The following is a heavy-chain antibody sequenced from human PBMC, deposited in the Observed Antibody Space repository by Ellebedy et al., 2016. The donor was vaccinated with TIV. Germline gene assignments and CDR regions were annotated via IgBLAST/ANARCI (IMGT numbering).Heavy chain of an antibody. J-gene: IGHJ4*02. Sequence: GESLKISCKGSGYSFTSYWIGWVRQMPGKGLEWMGIIYPGDSDTRYSPSFQGQVTISADKSISTAYLQWSSLKASDTAMYYCARRGGYCSSTSCYRGGEEYYFDYWGQGTLVTVSS. CDR3: ARRGGYCSSTSCYRGGEEYYFDY. V-gene: IGHV5-51*01. D-gene: IGHD2-2*02. CDR1: GYSFTSYW. CDR2: IYPGDSDT.